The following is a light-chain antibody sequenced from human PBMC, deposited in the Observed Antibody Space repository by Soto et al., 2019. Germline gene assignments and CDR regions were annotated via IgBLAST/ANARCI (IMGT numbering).Light chain of an antibody. CDR3: QQSYSTPPT. J-gene: IGKJ4*01. Sequence: DIQMTQSPSSLSASVVDRVTITCRASQSISSYLNWYQQKPGKAPKLLIYAASSLQSGVPSRFSGSGSGTDFTITISSLHPEDFATYYCQQSYSTPPTFGGGTKVDIK. CDR1: QSISSY. CDR2: AAS. V-gene: IGKV1-39*01.